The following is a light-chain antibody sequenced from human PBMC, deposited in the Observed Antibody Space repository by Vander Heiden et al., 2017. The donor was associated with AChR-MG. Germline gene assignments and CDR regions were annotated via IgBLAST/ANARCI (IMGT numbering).Light chain of an antibody. J-gene: IGKJ1*01. V-gene: IGKV3-11*01. Sequence: IVLTQSPATLSLSTGERATLSCRASPRFLTFLAWYQHKPGQPPRLLISEASNRATGIPARFRGSGSGTDFTLTISTLEPEDFAVYYCQQRYNWPRTFGQGTRVEI. CDR3: QQRYNWPRT. CDR1: PRFLTF. CDR2: EAS.